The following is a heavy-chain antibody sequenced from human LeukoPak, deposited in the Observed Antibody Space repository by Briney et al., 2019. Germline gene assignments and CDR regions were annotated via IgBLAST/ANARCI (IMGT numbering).Heavy chain of an antibody. Sequence: SVKVSCKASGGTFSSYAISWVRQAPGQGLGWMGRIIPILGIANYAQKFQGRVTITADKSTSTAYMELSSLRSEDTAVYYCARVREMATIRWFDPWGQGTLVTVSS. D-gene: IGHD5-24*01. V-gene: IGHV1-69*04. CDR1: GGTFSSYA. CDR3: ARVREMATIRWFDP. J-gene: IGHJ5*02. CDR2: IIPILGIA.